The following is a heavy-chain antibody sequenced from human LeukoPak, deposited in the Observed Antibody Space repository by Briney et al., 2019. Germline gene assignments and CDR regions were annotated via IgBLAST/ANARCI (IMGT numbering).Heavy chain of an antibody. CDR1: GFTFSSYA. CDR3: AKDCSGGSCYVYYYYGMDV. D-gene: IGHD2-15*01. CDR2: ISGSGGST. Sequence: AGGSLRLSCAASGFTFSSYAMSWVRQAPEKGLEWVSAISGSGGSTYYADSVKGRFTISRDNSKNTLYLQMNSLRAEDTAVYYCAKDCSGGSCYVYYYYGMDVWGQGTTVTVSS. J-gene: IGHJ6*02. V-gene: IGHV3-23*01.